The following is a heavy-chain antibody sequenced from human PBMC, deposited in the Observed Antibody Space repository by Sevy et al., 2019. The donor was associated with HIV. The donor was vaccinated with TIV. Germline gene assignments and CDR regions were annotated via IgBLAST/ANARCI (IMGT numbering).Heavy chain of an antibody. J-gene: IGHJ4*02. D-gene: IGHD3-3*01. Sequence: ASVKVSCKASGYTFTSYDINWVRQATGQGLEWMGWMNPNSGNTGYPQKFQGRVTMTRNTSISTAYMELSSLRSEDTAVYYCARGRVAFTIFGVVIMGAFDYWGQGTLVTVSS. CDR1: GYTFTSYD. CDR2: MNPNSGNT. CDR3: ARGRVAFTIFGVVIMGAFDY. V-gene: IGHV1-8*01.